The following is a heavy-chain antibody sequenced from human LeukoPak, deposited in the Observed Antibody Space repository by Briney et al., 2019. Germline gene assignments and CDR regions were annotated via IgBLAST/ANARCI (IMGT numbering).Heavy chain of an antibody. J-gene: IGHJ4*02. V-gene: IGHV4-59*12. CDR2: IYYSGST. CDR3: ARATTFDYDILLN. Sequence: SETLSLTCTVSGGSISSYYWSWIRQPPGKGLEWIGYIYYSGSTNYNPSLKSRVTISVDKSKNQFSLKLSSVTAADTAVYYCARATTFDYDILLNWGQGTLVTVSS. CDR1: GGSISSYY. D-gene: IGHD3-9*01.